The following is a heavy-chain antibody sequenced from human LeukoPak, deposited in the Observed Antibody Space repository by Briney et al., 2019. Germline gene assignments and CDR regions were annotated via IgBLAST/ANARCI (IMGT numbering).Heavy chain of an antibody. Sequence: PGGSLRLSCAASGFTFSSYEMNWVRQAPGKGLEWVSSISSSSSYIYYADSVKGRFTISRDNAKNSLYLQMNSLRAEDTAVYYCARVANIQLWQRPTDYWGQGTLVTVSS. J-gene: IGHJ4*02. V-gene: IGHV3-21*01. CDR3: ARVANIQLWQRPTDY. CDR2: ISSSSSYI. CDR1: GFTFSSYE. D-gene: IGHD5-18*01.